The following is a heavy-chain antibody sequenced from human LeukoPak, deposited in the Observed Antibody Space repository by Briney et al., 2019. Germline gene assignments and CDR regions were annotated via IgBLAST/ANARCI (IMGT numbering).Heavy chain of an antibody. CDR3: AREAVIGSGSYYDYYYYYMDV. V-gene: IGHV1-2*02. Sequence: ASVKVSCKASGYTLTDYYIHWVRQAPGQGLEWMGWITPSSGGTIYAQKLQGRVTMTTDTSTSTAYVELRSLRSDDTAVYYCAREAVIGSGSYYDYYYYYMDVWGKGTTVTVSS. D-gene: IGHD3-10*01. CDR1: GYTLTDYY. CDR2: ITPSSGGT. J-gene: IGHJ6*03.